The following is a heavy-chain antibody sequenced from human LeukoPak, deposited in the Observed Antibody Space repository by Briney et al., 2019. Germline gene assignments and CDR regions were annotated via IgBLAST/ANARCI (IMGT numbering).Heavy chain of an antibody. J-gene: IGHJ4*02. CDR2: IFYSGST. V-gene: IGHV4-59*01. CDR1: GGSISSYY. CDR3: ARSHGTGTFDF. Sequence: SETLSLTCTVSGGSISSYYWSWIRQPPGKGLEWVGYIFYSGSTNYNPSLKSRVTISVDTSKSQLSLKLSSVTAADTAVYYCARSHGTGTFDFWGQGTLVTVSS. D-gene: IGHD3-10*01.